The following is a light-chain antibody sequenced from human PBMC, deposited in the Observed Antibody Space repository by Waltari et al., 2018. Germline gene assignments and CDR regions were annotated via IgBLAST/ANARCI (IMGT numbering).Light chain of an antibody. CDR2: EVS. Sequence: QSALTQPASVSVSPGQSITIPCTGTSSDVGAYKYISWYQQHPGKAPKLIIYEVSNRPSGVSNRFSGSKSGNTASLTISGLQAEDEADYYCSSYTSSSTYVFGTGTKVTVL. V-gene: IGLV2-14*01. J-gene: IGLJ1*01. CDR3: SSYTSSSTYV. CDR1: SSDVGAYKY.